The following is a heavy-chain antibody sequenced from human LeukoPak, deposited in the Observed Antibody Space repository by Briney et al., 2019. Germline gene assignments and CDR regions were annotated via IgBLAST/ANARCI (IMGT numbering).Heavy chain of an antibody. D-gene: IGHD6-19*01. CDR2: IWYDGSNK. Sequence: GGSLRLPCAASGFTFSSYGMHWVRQAPGKGLEWVAVIWYDGSNKYYADSVKGRFTISRDNSKNTLYLQMNSLRAEDTAVYYCARAGSGWQNDYWGQGTLVTVSS. V-gene: IGHV3-33*01. CDR3: ARAGSGWQNDY. CDR1: GFTFSSYG. J-gene: IGHJ4*02.